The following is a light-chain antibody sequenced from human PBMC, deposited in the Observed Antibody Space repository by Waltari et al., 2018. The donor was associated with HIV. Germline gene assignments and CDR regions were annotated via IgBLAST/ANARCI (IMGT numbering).Light chain of an antibody. Sequence: QSVLTQPPSFSESPRQRFTIPRSVLYSIFRHPRFHSYQQIAGKPPKLLISLDDIPPYGVSDRFYGSKSGTSAYLAIRGLQSDDEADYYCAVWDDSVNGPVFGGGTKLTVL. J-gene: IGLJ2*01. CDR1: YSIFRHPR. V-gene: IGLV1-36*01. CDR2: LDD. CDR3: AVWDDSVNGPV.